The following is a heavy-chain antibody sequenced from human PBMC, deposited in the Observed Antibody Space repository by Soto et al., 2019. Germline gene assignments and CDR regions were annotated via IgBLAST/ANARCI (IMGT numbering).Heavy chain of an antibody. V-gene: IGHV1-69*02. CDR1: GGTFSSYT. J-gene: IGHJ4*02. D-gene: IGHD4-17*01. CDR2: IIPILGIA. Sequence: VQLVQSGAEVKKPGSSVKVSCKASGGTFSSYTISWVRQAPGQGLEWMGRIIPILGIANYAQKFQGRVTITADKSTSTAYMELSSLRSEDTAVYYCARGDYGDYYFDYWGQGTLVTDSS. CDR3: ARGDYGDYYFDY.